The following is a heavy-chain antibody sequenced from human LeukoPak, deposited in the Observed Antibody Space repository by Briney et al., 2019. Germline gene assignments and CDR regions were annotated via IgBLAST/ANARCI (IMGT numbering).Heavy chain of an antibody. D-gene: IGHD3-10*01. CDR3: ARVYSANGYGSGYYDY. J-gene: IGHJ4*02. CDR2: ITSTSNHI. V-gene: IGHV3-21*01. Sequence: VPETLLKGLEWVSAITSTSNHINYADSVKGRFTIPRDSANNSLYLQMNSLRAEDTAVYYCARVYSANGYGSGYYDYWGQGTLVTVSS.